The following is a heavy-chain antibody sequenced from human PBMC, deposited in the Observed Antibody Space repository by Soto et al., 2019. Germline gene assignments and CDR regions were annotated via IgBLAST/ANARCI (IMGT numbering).Heavy chain of an antibody. V-gene: IGHV1-69*06. CDR1: GVTFSSYA. Sequence: SVKVSCKASGVTFSSYAISWVRQAPGQGLEWMGGIIPIFGTASYAQKFQGRVTITADKSTSTAYMELSSLRSEDTAVYYCATNLREAFGYWGQGTLVTVSS. CDR2: IIPIFGTA. J-gene: IGHJ4*02. D-gene: IGHD4-17*01. CDR3: ATNLREAFGY.